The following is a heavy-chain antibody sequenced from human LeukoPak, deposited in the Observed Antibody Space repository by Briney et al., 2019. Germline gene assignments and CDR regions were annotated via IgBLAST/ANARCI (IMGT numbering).Heavy chain of an antibody. CDR2: IYYSGST. Sequence: SETLSLTCTVSGGSISSYYWSWIRQPTGKGLEWIGYIYYSGSTNYNPSLKSRVTISVDTSKNQFSLKLSSVTAADTAVYYCARSLRYFDWLPIRYYYYGMDVWGQGTTVTVSS. D-gene: IGHD3-9*01. J-gene: IGHJ6*02. V-gene: IGHV4-59*01. CDR3: ARSLRYFDWLPIRYYYYGMDV. CDR1: GGSISSYY.